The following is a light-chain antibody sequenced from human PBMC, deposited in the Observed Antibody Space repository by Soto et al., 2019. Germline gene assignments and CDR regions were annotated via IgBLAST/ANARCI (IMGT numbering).Light chain of an antibody. CDR1: NSNIGSKY. V-gene: IGLV1-47*01. CDR2: RNN. Sequence: QPVLTQPPSASGTPGQRVSISCSGSNSNIGSKYVYWYQQLPGTAPKLLMYRNNQRPSGVPDRFSGSKSGTSASLAISGLRSEDEADYYCAAWDNNLGGPAFGGGTKLTAL. J-gene: IGLJ2*01. CDR3: AAWDNNLGGPA.